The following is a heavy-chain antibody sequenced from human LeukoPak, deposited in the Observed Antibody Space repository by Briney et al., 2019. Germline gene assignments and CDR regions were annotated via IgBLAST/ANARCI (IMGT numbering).Heavy chain of an antibody. J-gene: IGHJ5*02. CDR2: ISGSGGST. CDR3: AKDINTMRGNWFDP. Sequence: GGSLRLSCAASGFTFSSYAMSWLRQAPGKGLDWVSAISGSGGSTYYADSVQGRFTISRDNSKNTLYLQMNSPRAEDTAVYYCAKDINTMRGNWFDPWGQGTLVTVSS. D-gene: IGHD3-22*01. CDR1: GFTFSSYA. V-gene: IGHV3-23*01.